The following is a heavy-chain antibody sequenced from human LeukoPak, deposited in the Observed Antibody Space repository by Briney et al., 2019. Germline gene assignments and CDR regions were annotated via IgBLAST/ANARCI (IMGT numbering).Heavy chain of an antibody. Sequence: GGSLRLSCSATGFTFSSHAMHWARQAPGEELEYISGVTSDGGTTYHADSVKGRFTISRDNSKNTLYLQMSSLRVEDTAVYYCVKVSSTVGATYFDYWGQGTLVTVSS. V-gene: IGHV3-64D*06. CDR3: VKVSSTVGATYFDY. CDR2: VTSDGGTT. D-gene: IGHD1-26*01. J-gene: IGHJ4*02. CDR1: GFTFSSHA.